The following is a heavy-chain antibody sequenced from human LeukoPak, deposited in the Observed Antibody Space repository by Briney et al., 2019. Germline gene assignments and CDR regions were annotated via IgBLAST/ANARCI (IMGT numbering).Heavy chain of an antibody. CDR3: ARTVEMATTQSELDY. CDR2: INPSGGST. D-gene: IGHD5-24*01. J-gene: IGHJ4*02. CDR1: GYTFTSYY. V-gene: IGHV1-46*01. Sequence: ASVKVSCKASGYTFTSYYMHWVRQAPGQGLKWMGIINPSGGSTSYAQKFRGRVTMTRDTSTSTVYMELSSLRSEDTAVYYCARTVEMATTQSELDYWGQGTLVTVSS.